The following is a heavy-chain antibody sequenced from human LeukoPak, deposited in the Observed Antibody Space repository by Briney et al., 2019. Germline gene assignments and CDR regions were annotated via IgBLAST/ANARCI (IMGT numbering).Heavy chain of an antibody. V-gene: IGHV3-64*01. CDR1: GFTFSSYA. Sequence: GGSLRLSCAASGFTFSSYAMHWVRQAPGKGLEYVSAISSNGGSTYYANSVKGRFTISRDNSKNTLYLQMGSLRAEDMAVYYCASPGAYYWGQGTLVTVSS. CDR3: ASPGAYY. CDR2: ISSNGGST. J-gene: IGHJ4*02.